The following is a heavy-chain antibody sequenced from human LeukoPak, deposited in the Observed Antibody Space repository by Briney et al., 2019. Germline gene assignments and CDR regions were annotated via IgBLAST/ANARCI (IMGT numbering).Heavy chain of an antibody. CDR3: ARQSLLWFGETY. CDR2: IYYSGST. J-gene: IGHJ4*02. D-gene: IGHD3-10*01. CDR1: GGSISSYY. V-gene: IGHV4-59*08. Sequence: SETLSLTCTVSGGSISSYYWSWIRQPPGKGLEWIGLIYYSGSTNYNPSLKSRVTTSVDTSKNQFSLKLSSVTAADTAVYYCARQSLLWFGETYWGQGTLVTVSS.